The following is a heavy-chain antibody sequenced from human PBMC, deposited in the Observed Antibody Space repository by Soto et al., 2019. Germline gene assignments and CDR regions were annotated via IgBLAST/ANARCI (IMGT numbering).Heavy chain of an antibody. CDR2: IKSKTDGGTT. Sequence: GGSLRLSCAASGFTFSNAWINWVRQVPGKGLEWVGRIKSKTDGGTTDFAAPVKGRFAISRDDSKNTLYLQMSYLRAEDTAVYHCAKGSSGWYGSGMDVWGQGTTVTVSS. D-gene: IGHD6-13*01. J-gene: IGHJ6*02. V-gene: IGHV3-15*07. CDR1: GFTFSNAW. CDR3: AKGSSGWYGSGMDV.